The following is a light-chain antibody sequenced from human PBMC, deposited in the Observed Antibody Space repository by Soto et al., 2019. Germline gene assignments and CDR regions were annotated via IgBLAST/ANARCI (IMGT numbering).Light chain of an antibody. CDR3: QQYGSSPPT. Sequence: EIVLTQSPGTLSLSPGERATLSCRASQSVSSTYLAWYQQKPGQAPGLLLYGASNRASGIPDRFAGSGSGTDFTLTISRLEPEDFALYYCQQYGSSPPTLGGGTKVDIK. V-gene: IGKV3-20*01. CDR1: QSVSSTY. CDR2: GAS. J-gene: IGKJ4*01.